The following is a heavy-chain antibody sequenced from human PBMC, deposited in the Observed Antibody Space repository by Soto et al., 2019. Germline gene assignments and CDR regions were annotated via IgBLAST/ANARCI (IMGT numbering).Heavy chain of an antibody. CDR1: GYSFTSYW. D-gene: IGHD6-13*01. CDR2: IYPGDSDT. J-gene: IGHJ6*02. CDR3: ARDTRGSSSQWGYYYYGMDV. V-gene: IGHV5-51*01. Sequence: LGESLKISCKGSGYSFTSYWIGWVRQMPGKGLEWMGIIYPGDSDTRYSPSFQGQVTISADKPISTAYLQWSSLKASDTAMYYCARDTRGSSSQWGYYYYGMDVWGQGTTVTVSS.